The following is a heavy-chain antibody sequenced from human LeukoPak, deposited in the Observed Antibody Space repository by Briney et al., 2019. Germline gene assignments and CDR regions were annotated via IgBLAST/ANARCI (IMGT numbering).Heavy chain of an antibody. Sequence: SETLSLTCTVSGGSISSSSCYWGWIRQPPGRGLEWIGSIYYSGSTYYNPSLKSRVTISVDTSKNQFSLKLSSVTAADPAVYYCARGAIPHDYFDYWGQGTLVTVSS. V-gene: IGHV4-39*07. CDR3: ARGAIPHDYFDY. CDR1: GGSISSSSCY. J-gene: IGHJ4*02. CDR2: IYYSGST.